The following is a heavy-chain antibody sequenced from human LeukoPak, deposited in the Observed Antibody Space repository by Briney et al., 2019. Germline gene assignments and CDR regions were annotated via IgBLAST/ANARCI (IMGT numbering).Heavy chain of an antibody. Sequence: GGSLRLSCAASGFTFDDYAMHWVRQAPGKGLEWVSLISGGGGSTYYADSVKGRFTISRDNSKNSLYLQMNSLRTEDTALYYCAKDIEVRGSLTGGFDYWGQGTLVTVSS. V-gene: IGHV3-43*02. J-gene: IGHJ4*02. CDR1: GFTFDDYA. CDR2: ISGGGGST. CDR3: AKDIEVRGSLTGGFDY. D-gene: IGHD3-10*01.